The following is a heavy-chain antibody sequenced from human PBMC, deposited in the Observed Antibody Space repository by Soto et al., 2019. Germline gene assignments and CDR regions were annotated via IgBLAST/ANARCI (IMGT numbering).Heavy chain of an antibody. Sequence: QVSLQESGPGLVKPSQTLSLSCTVSGDSITDGDYYWIWILPPPGKDLEWIAYIYYNGIIHYNPSLKSRVTISLDPSKNKFSLTMTSVTDADTDVYSCARGIQEGFDPWGQGTLVTVSS. V-gene: IGHV4-30-4*01. J-gene: IGHJ5*02. CDR3: ARGIQEGFDP. CDR2: IYYNGII. D-gene: IGHD5-18*01. CDR1: GDSITDGDYY.